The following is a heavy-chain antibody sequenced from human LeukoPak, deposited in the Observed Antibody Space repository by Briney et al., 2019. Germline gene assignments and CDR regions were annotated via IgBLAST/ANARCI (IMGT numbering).Heavy chain of an antibody. CDR2: IYTSGST. D-gene: IGHD5-24*01. V-gene: IGHV4-4*07. CDR1: GGSISSYY. Sequence: SETLSLTCTVSGGSISSYYWSWIRQPAGKGLEWIGRIYTSGSTNYNPSPKSRVTISVDTSKNQFSLKLSSVTAADTAVYYCASEMATNLFDYWGQGTLVTVSS. J-gene: IGHJ4*02. CDR3: ASEMATNLFDY.